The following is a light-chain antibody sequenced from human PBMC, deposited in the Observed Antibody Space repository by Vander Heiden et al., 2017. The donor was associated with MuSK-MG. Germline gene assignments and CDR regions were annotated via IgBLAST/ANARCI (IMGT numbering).Light chain of an antibody. J-gene: IGKJ2*01. V-gene: IGKV1-39*01. CDR1: QSITTY. CDR2: AAS. Sequence: DIQMTQSPPSLSASVGDRLSITCRASQSITTYLNWFQQIPGKAPKLLIYAASRLQSGVPSRFSGRGSGTVFTLTISSLQPEDSATYYCQQSYNTPYTFGQGTKLEIK. CDR3: QQSYNTPYT.